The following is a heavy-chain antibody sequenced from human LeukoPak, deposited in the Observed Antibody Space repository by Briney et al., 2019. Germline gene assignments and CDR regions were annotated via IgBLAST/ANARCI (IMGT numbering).Heavy chain of an antibody. D-gene: IGHD3-10*01. J-gene: IGHJ4*02. Sequence: GASVKVSCTASGYTFTSYGISWVRQAPGQGLEWMGWISAYNGNTNYAQKLQGRVTMTTDTSTSTAYMELRSLRSDDTAVYYCARGLGVLWFGEYGLDYWGQGTLVTVSS. CDR1: GYTFTSYG. CDR3: ARGLGVLWFGEYGLDY. CDR2: ISAYNGNT. V-gene: IGHV1-18*01.